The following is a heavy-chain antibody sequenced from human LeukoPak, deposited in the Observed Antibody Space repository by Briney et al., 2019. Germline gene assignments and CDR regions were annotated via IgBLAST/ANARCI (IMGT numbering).Heavy chain of an antibody. CDR3: ARDPAYGTYDY. V-gene: IGHV1-18*01. D-gene: IGHD2-21*01. CDR1: GYTFSSYD. J-gene: IGHJ4*02. CDR2: ISTDNGNT. Sequence: ASVKVSCKASGYTFSSYDINWVRQAPGQGLEWMGWISTDNGNTNYVQKLQGRVTMTTDTSTSTAYMELKSLRPDDTAVYYCARDPAYGTYDYWGQGTLVTVSS.